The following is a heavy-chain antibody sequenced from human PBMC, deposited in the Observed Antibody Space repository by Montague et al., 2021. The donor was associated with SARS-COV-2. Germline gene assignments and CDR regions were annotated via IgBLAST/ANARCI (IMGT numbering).Heavy chain of an antibody. V-gene: IGHV6-1*01. CDR3: TSGREGNYNVMDV. J-gene: IGHJ6*02. CDR2: TCYRSKWYN. Sequence: CAISGDSVSSNSATWNWVRQSPSRGLEWLGRTCYRSKWYNDYAVSVRGRVTINPDTSKNQFSLQLNSVTPEDTAMYYCTSGREGNYNVMDVWGQGTTVTVSS. CDR1: GDSVSSNSAT. D-gene: IGHD1-1*01.